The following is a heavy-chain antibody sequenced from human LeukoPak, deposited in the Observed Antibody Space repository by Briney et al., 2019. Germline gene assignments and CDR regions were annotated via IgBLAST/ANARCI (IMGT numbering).Heavy chain of an antibody. CDR1: GGTFSSYA. CDR2: IIPIFGTA. CDR3: ASKVQLDLFYYGMDV. D-gene: IGHD1-1*01. Sequence: SVKVSCKASGGTFSSYAISWVRQAPGQGLEWMGGIIPIFGTANYAQKFQGRVTITADESTSTAYMELSSLRSEDTAVYYRASKVQLDLFYYGMDVWGRGTTVTVSS. J-gene: IGHJ6*02. V-gene: IGHV1-69*13.